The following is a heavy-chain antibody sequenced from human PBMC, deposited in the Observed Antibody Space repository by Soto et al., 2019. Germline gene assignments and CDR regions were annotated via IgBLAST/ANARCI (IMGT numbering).Heavy chain of an antibody. D-gene: IGHD2-2*01. V-gene: IGHV3-21*01. J-gene: IGHJ6*02. CDR2: ISSSSSYI. CDR1: GFTFSSYS. Sequence: GSLRLSCAASGFTFSSYSMNWVRQAPGKGLEWVSSISSSSSYIYYADSVKGRFTISRDNAKNSLYLQMNSLRAEDTAVYYCAIERPTGYCISTSCYPYYGMDVWGQGTTVTVSS. CDR3: AIERPTGYCISTSCYPYYGMDV.